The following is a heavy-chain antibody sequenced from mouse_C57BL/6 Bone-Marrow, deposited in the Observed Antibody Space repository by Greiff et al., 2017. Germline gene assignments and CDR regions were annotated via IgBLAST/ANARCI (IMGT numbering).Heavy chain of an antibody. J-gene: IGHJ4*01. CDR2: IPPNGGST. D-gene: IGHD2-3*01. CDR1: GYPFTSYW. Sequence: QVQLQQPGAELVKPGASVKLSCKASGYPFTSYWLHWVKQRPGQGLEWLGMIPPNGGSTNYNVMFKSKATLTVDKYSSTDYKRLRSLTSEYSAGDYGERARWLLNMDYGGQGTSVTVSS. CDR3: ERARWLLNMDY. V-gene: IGHV1-64*01.